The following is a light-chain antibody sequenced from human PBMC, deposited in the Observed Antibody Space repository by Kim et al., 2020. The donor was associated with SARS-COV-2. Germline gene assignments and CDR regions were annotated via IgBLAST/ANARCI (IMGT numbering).Light chain of an antibody. CDR1: SSDIGTHNS. J-gene: IGLJ2*01. CDR2: DVS. CDR3: CSYSSSATLVL. Sequence: QATTISCVGTSSDIGTHNSVSWYQQRPGKAHKLMIYDVSNRPSGVSDRFSVSKSGSTASLTISGLQAEDEADYSCCSYSSSATLVLFGGGTQLTVL. V-gene: IGLV2-14*03.